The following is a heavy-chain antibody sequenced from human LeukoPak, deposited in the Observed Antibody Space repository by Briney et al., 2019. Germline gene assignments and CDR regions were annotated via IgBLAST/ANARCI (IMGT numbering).Heavy chain of an antibody. D-gene: IGHD6-13*01. CDR3: AKDKAPGSWHTPSDF. Sequence: GGSLRLSCVASGFTFRTYAMSWVRQAPGKGLDWVSGISDSGDGTYYAESVKGRFTISRDNSKNTVFLQMNSLRADDTAKYYCAKDKAPGSWHTPSDFWGQGTLVTVSS. V-gene: IGHV3-23*01. CDR1: GFTFRTYA. J-gene: IGHJ4*02. CDR2: ISDSGDGT.